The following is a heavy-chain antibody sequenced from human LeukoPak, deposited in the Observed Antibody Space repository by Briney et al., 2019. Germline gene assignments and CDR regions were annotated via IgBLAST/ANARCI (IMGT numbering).Heavy chain of an antibody. D-gene: IGHD5-18*01. CDR2: IRYDGSEK. CDR1: GFTFSTYG. V-gene: IGHV3-30*02. J-gene: IGHJ4*02. CDR3: AKDRSYHYFDY. Sequence: GGSLRLSCAASGFTFSTYGMHWVRQAPGKGLEWVAFIRYDGSEKYSTDSVKGRFTISRDNSKNTLYLRMNSLTAEDTAVYYWAKDRSYHYFDYSGQGTLVTVSS.